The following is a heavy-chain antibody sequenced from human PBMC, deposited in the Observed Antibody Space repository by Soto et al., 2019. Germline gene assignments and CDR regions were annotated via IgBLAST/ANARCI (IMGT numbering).Heavy chain of an antibody. CDR3: AKSFVITIFPSPPDY. CDR2: ISYDGSNK. J-gene: IGHJ4*02. V-gene: IGHV3-30*18. D-gene: IGHD3-3*01. Sequence: GGSLRLSCAASGFTFSSYGMHWVRQAPGKGLEWVAVISYDGSNKYYADSVKGRFTISRDNSKNTLYLQMNSLRAEDTAVYYCAKSFVITIFPSPPDYWGQGTLVTVSS. CDR1: GFTFSSYG.